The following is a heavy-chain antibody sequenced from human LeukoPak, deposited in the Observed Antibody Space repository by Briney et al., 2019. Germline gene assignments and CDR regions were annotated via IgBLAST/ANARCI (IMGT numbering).Heavy chain of an antibody. J-gene: IGHJ4*02. D-gene: IGHD3-9*01. Sequence: ASVKVSCKASGYTFTGYYMHWVRQAPGQGLEWMGWINPNSGGTNYAQKFQSRVTMTRDTSISTAYMELSRLRSDDTAVYYCARLPYYDILTGYYKFWGQGTLVTVSS. CDR2: INPNSGGT. V-gene: IGHV1-2*02. CDR1: GYTFTGYY. CDR3: ARLPYYDILTGYYKF.